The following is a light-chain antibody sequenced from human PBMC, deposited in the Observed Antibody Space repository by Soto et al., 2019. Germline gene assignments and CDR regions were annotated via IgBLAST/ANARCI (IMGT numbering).Light chain of an antibody. CDR2: GTS. J-gene: IGKJ1*01. Sequence: EIVMTQSPATLSVSPGERATLSCTASQTVSSNLAWYQQKPGQAPRLLIYGTSTRATGVPARFSGSGSGTDFTLTISSLQSEDFAVYYCQQYNNWPRTFGQGTKVEIK. CDR1: QTVSSN. CDR3: QQYNNWPRT. V-gene: IGKV3-15*01.